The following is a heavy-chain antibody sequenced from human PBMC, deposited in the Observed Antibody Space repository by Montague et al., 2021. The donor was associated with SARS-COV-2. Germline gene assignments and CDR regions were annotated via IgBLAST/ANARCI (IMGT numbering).Heavy chain of an antibody. J-gene: IGHJ4*02. D-gene: IGHD6-19*01. CDR2: ISYDGSNK. CDR3: ARDLLGSGWYGFDY. V-gene: IGHV3-30-3*01. CDR1: GFTFSSYA. Sequence: SLRLSCAASGFTFSSYAMHWVRQAPGKGLERVAVISYDGSNKYYADSVKGRFTISRDNSKNTLYLQMNSLRAEDTAVYYCARDLLGSGWYGFDYWGQGTLVTVSS.